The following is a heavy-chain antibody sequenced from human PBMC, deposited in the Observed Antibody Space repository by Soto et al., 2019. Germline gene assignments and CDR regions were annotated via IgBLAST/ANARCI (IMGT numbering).Heavy chain of an antibody. V-gene: IGHV4-61*01. CDR3: AREYSNSPEAFDY. CDR2: IYHTGRT. J-gene: IGHJ4*02. Sequence: SETLSLTCTVSGDSVSSDNYYWSWIRQPPGKGLEWIGYIYHTGRTNYNPSLMSRVTISLDTSRNQFSLKLNSVTTADTAVFYCAREYSNSPEAFDYWGQGTLVTGS. CDR1: GDSVSSDNYY. D-gene: IGHD4-4*01.